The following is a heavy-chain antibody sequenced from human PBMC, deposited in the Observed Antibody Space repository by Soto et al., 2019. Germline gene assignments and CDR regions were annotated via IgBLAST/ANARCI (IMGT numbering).Heavy chain of an antibody. CDR1: GFTFSTYP. CDR3: ARDNCGSDCYFDY. CDR2: ISRNGGST. V-gene: IGHV3-64D*06. D-gene: IGHD2-21*02. Sequence: LRLSCSASGFTFSTYPMHWVRQAPGKGLEYISTISRNGGSTHYADSVKGRFTISRDNSKNTLYLQMSSLRPEDTAVYYCARDNCGSDCYFDYWGQGTLVTVSS. J-gene: IGHJ4*02.